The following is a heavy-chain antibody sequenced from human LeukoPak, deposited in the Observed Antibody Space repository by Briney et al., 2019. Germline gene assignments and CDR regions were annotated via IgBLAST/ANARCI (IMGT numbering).Heavy chain of an antibody. CDR2: ISYDGSNK. D-gene: IGHD6-19*01. CDR3: ARDIPRIAVAVGSF. J-gene: IGHJ4*02. Sequence: PGGSLRLSCAASGFTFSGYAIHWVRQAPGKGLEWVAVISYDGSNKYYADSVKGRFTISRDNSKNTLYLQMNSLRAEDTAVYYCARDIPRIAVAVGSFWGQGTLVTVSS. CDR1: GFTFSGYA. V-gene: IGHV3-30*04.